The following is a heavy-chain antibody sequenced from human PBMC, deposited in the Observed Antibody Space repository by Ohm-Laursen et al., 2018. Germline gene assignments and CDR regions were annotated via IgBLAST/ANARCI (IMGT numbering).Heavy chain of an antibody. J-gene: IGHJ4*02. V-gene: IGHV4-4*07. CDR3: ARDGSGWYSH. D-gene: IGHD6-19*01. CDR1: GESISGYY. Sequence: SETLSLTCTVSGESISGYYWNWIRLPAGKGLEWIGRIYSSGNTIYNPSLKSRVTMSVDTSKNQFSLKLNSVTAVDTAVYYCARDGSGWYSHWGQGTLVTVSS. CDR2: IYSSGNT.